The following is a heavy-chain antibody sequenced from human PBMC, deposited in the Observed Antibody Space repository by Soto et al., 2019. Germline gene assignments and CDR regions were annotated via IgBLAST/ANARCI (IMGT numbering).Heavy chain of an antibody. J-gene: IGHJ4*02. CDR2: ISNDGSNK. CDR3: AKAQLPVYSSHSRGPFDS. V-gene: IGHV3-30*18. CDR1: GFTFSNYG. Sequence: GSLRLSCGASGFTFSNYGMHWVRQAPGKGLEWVAFISNDGSNKNYAESVKGRFSIYRDNSENTLSLQLNSRRADDTSLYFSAKAQLPVYSSHSRGPFDSWGQGTLVTVSS. D-gene: IGHD3-22*01.